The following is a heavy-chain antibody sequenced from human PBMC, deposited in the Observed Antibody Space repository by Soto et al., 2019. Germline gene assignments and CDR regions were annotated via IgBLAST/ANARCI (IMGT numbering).Heavy chain of an antibody. CDR1: GGSISSYY. J-gene: IGHJ6*02. Sequence: QVQLQESGPGLVKPSETLSLTCMVSGGSISSYYWSWIRQPAGKGLEWIGRIYTSGSTTYNPSLNSPVTMSVDTSRNQFSLKLSSVTAADTAVNYCARKSQQLLYYYYGMDVWGQGTTDTGSS. D-gene: IGHD2-2*01. CDR3: ARKSQQLLYYYYGMDV. CDR2: IYTSGST. V-gene: IGHV4-4*07.